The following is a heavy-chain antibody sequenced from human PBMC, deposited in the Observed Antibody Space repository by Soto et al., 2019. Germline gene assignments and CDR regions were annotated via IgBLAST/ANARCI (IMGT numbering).Heavy chain of an antibody. J-gene: IGHJ6*03. D-gene: IGHD3-9*01. CDR1: GYTFTSYG. CDR3: ARVPTYYDILTGYYEDYYYYMDV. CDR2: ISAYSGNT. Sequence: QVQLVQSGAEVKKPGASVKVSCKASGYTFTSYGISWVRQAPGQGLEWMGWISAYSGNTNYAQKLQGRVTMTTDTSTSTAYMELRSLRSDDTAVYYCARVPTYYDILTGYYEDYYYYMDVWGKGTTVTVSS. V-gene: IGHV1-18*01.